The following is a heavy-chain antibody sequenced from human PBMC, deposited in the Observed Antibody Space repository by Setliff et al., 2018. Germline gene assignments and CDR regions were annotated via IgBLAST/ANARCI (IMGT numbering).Heavy chain of an antibody. J-gene: IGHJ3*02. CDR3: ARDPEGGEFDI. Sequence: GESLTISCSASGFHFSGSWMAWVRQAPGQGLEWVADIRPDGSGNFYVDSVRGRFTVSRDNARNSLFLQMNSLTVEDTAVYYCARDPEGGEFDIWGRGTLVTVSS. CDR1: GFHFSGSW. V-gene: IGHV3-7*01. D-gene: IGHD2-21*01. CDR2: IRPDGSGN.